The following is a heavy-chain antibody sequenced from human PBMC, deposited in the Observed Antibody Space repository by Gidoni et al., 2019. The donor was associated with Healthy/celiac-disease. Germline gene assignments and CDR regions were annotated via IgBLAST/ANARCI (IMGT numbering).Heavy chain of an antibody. J-gene: IGHJ3*02. V-gene: IGHV3-53*01. CDR1: EFTVSSNY. D-gene: IGHD3-22*01. CDR2: IYSGGST. Sequence: EVQLVESGGGLIQPGGSLRLSCAASEFTVSSNYMSWVRQAPGKGLEWVSVIYSGGSTYYADSVKGRFTISRDNSKNTLYLQMNSLRAEDTAVYYCARESVTDDSSGLDAFDIWGQGTMVTVSS. CDR3: ARESVTDDSSGLDAFDI.